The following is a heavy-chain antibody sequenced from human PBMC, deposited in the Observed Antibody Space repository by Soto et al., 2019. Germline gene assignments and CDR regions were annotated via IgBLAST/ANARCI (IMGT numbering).Heavy chain of an antibody. D-gene: IGHD6-19*01. CDR1: GYTLTELS. V-gene: IGHV1-24*01. CDR3: ATDTGWYSSGWTYGMDV. Sequence: ASVKVSCKVSGYTLTELSMHWVRQAPGKGLEWMGGFDPEDGETIYAQKFQGRVTMTEDTSTDTAYMELSSLRSEDTAVYYCATDTGWYSSGWTYGMDVWGQGTTVTVSS. J-gene: IGHJ6*02. CDR2: FDPEDGET.